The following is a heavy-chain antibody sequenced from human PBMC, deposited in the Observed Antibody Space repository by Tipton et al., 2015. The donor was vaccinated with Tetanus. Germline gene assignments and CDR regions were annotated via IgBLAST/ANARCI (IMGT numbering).Heavy chain of an antibody. CDR1: GVSIKGGGFY. J-gene: IGHJ6*02. CDR2: IYSPGTT. Sequence: TLSLTCSVSGVSIKGGGFYWTWIRQPPGKGLEWIGYIYSPGTTSYAPSLRGRATISFDSVKNHFSLSLSSVTAADTAIYYCARDGGNYFYYGMNVWGQGAAVTVSS. V-gene: IGHV4-31*03. CDR3: ARDGGNYFYYGMNV.